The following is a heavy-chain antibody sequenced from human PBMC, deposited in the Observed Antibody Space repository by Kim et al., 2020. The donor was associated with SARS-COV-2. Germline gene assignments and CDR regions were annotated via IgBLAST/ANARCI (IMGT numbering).Heavy chain of an antibody. CDR2: IDGSDGTT. CDR3: LKGGGGWIWDY. Sequence: GGSLRLSCTTSGFTFFGHAMSWVRQAPGKGLEWVSSIDGSDGTTYYVDSVKGRFSISRDDSRKTLNLQMSGLRADDRATYYWLKGGGGWIWDYWGQGTL. D-gene: IGHD3-16*01. CDR1: GFTFFGHA. J-gene: IGHJ4*02. V-gene: IGHV3-23*01.